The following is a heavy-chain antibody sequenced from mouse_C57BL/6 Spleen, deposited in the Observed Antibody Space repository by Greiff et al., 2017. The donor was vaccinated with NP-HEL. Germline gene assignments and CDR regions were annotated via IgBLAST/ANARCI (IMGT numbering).Heavy chain of an antibody. CDR1: GYTFTDYE. Sequence: VQLQQSGAELVRPGASVTLSCKASGYTFTDYEMHWVKQTPVHGLEWIGAIDPATGGTAYNQKFKGKAILTADKSSSTAYMELRSLTSEDSAVYYCTRWMANWDSYFDYWGQGTTLTVSS. CDR3: TRWMANWDSYFDY. D-gene: IGHD4-1*01. V-gene: IGHV1-15*01. J-gene: IGHJ2*01. CDR2: IDPATGGT.